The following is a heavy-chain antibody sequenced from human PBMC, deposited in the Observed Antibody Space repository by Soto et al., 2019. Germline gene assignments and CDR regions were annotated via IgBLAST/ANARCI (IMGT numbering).Heavy chain of an antibody. Sequence: QVQLQESGPGLVKPSQTLSLTCTVSGASMSSGGYYWTWIRQSPGKGLEWIGYIYYRGSTYYNPSLGSRVAISFNTSRSQFSLTLHSVTAADTAIYYCARDRHNNFFDPWGQGTLVTVSS. D-gene: IGHD6-6*01. CDR1: GASMSSGGYY. CDR3: ARDRHNNFFDP. J-gene: IGHJ5*02. CDR2: IYYRGST. V-gene: IGHV4-31*03.